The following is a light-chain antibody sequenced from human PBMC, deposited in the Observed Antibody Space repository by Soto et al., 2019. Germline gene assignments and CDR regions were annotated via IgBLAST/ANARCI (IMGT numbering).Light chain of an antibody. CDR3: SSYAGSDNYV. CDR2: EVS. Sequence: QPVLTQPPSASGSPGQSVTISCPGTSSDVGGYNFVSWYQQYPGKAPKLMIYEVSKRPSGVPDRFSGSKSGNTASLTVSGLQAEDEADYYCSSYAGSDNYVFGTGTKVTVL. V-gene: IGLV2-8*01. CDR1: SSDVGGYNF. J-gene: IGLJ1*01.